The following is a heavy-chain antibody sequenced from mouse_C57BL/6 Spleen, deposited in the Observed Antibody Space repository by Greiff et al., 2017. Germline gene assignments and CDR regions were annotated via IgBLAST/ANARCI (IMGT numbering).Heavy chain of an antibody. J-gene: IGHJ1*03. CDR2: INPNNGGT. Sequence: EVKLMESGPELVKPGASVKIPCKASGYTFTDYNMDWVKQSHGKSLEWIGDINPNNGGTIYNQKFKGKATLTVDKSSSTAYMELRSLTSEDTAVYYCARGLTYWYFDVWGTGTTVTVSS. CDR1: GYTFTDYN. CDR3: ARGLTYWYFDV. D-gene: IGHD3-3*01. V-gene: IGHV1-18*01.